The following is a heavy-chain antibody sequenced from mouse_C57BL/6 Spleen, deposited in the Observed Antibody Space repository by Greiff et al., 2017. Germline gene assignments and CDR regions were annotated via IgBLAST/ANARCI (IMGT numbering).Heavy chain of an antibody. D-gene: IGHD4-1*01. Sequence: QVQLKQSGAELVRPGASVTLSCKASGYTFTDYEMHWVKQTPVHGLEWIGAIDPETGGTAYNQKFKGKAILTADKSSSTAYMELRSLTSEDSAVYYCTRKLGPFDYWGQGTTLTVSS. CDR3: TRKLGPFDY. J-gene: IGHJ2*01. V-gene: IGHV1-15*01. CDR2: IDPETGGT. CDR1: GYTFTDYE.